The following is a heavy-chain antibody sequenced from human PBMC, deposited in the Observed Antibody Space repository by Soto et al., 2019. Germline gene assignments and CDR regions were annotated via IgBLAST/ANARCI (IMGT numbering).Heavy chain of an antibody. D-gene: IGHD6-13*01. CDR2: IYHSGST. CDR1: GGSISSSNW. Sequence: QVQLQESGPGLVKPSGTLSLTCAVSGGSISSSNWWSWVRQPPGKGLAWMGEIYHSGSTNYNPSLDSRVTISVDKDKTKFSLKLSSVTAADTSVYYCARDGIAAAAGGFDYWGQGTLVTVSS. V-gene: IGHV4-4*02. CDR3: ARDGIAAAAGGFDY. J-gene: IGHJ4*02.